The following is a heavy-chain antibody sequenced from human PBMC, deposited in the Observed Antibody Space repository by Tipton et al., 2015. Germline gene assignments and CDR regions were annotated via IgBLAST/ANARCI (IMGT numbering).Heavy chain of an antibody. CDR2: IFSGGDT. CDR3: ATEVRFCSGGDCWYSFDN. J-gene: IGHJ4*02. V-gene: IGHV3-53*01. D-gene: IGHD2-15*01. Sequence: GSLRLSCAASGFRVSTNYMSWVRQAPGKGLEWVSTIFSGGDTYYAGSVKGRFTISRDNPKNTLYLQMNTLRAEDTAVYYCATEVRFCSGGDCWYSFDNWGQGTLVTVS. CDR1: GFRVSTNY.